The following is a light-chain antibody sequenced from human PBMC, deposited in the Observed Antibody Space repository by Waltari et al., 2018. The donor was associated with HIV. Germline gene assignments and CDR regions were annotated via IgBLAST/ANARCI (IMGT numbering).Light chain of an antibody. CDR3: SSHAGSKVV. J-gene: IGLJ2*01. Sequence: GSPGQSVTLSCTGTSSDVGGYNYVSWHQQHPGKAPKLMIYDVIKRPSGVPDRFSDSKSGNTASLTVSGLQPEDEADYYCSSHAGSKVVFGGGTRLTVL. CDR1: SSDVGGYNY. V-gene: IGLV2-8*01. CDR2: DVI.